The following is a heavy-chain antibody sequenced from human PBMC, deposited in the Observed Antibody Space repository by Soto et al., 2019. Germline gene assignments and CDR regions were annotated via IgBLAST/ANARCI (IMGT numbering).Heavy chain of an antibody. CDR1: GGSISSGGYY. D-gene: IGHD5-12*01. J-gene: IGHJ6*03. CDR2: IYYSGTT. CDR3: ALRFGTA. V-gene: IGHV4-30-4*01. Sequence: NPSETLSLTCTVSGGSISSGGYYWTWIRQPPGKGLEWIGYIYYSGTTYYNPSLKSRVSISLDTSKNRFSLKLTSVTAADTGVYYCALRFGTAWGKGTTVTVSS.